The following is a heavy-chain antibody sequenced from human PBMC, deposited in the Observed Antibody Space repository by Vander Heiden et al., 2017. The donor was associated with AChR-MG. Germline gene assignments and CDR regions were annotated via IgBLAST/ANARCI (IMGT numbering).Heavy chain of an antibody. V-gene: IGHV1-3*01. CDR3: ARDWVVVVPAAMPTNWFDP. D-gene: IGHD2-2*01. J-gene: IGHJ5*02. CDR2: INAGNGNT. CDR1: GYTFTSYA. Sequence: QVQLVQSGAEVKKPGASVKVSCKASGYTFTSYAMHWVRQAPGQRLEWMGWINAGNGNTKYSQKFQGRVTITRDTSASTAYMELSSLRSEDTAVYYCARDWVVVVPAAMPTNWFDPWGQGTLVTVS.